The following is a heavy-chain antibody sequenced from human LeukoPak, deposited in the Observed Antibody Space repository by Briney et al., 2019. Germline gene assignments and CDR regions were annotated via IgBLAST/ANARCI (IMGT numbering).Heavy chain of an antibody. CDR3: AKQGNAYDV. Sequence: PGGSLRLSCAASGFTFSSYGMSWVRQAPGKGLEWVSAISGSGGSTYYADSVKGRFTISRDNSKNTLYLQMNTLRAEDTALYYCAKQGNAYDVWGQGTLVTVSS. CDR2: ISGSGGST. J-gene: IGHJ3*01. V-gene: IGHV3-23*01. CDR1: GFTFSSYG.